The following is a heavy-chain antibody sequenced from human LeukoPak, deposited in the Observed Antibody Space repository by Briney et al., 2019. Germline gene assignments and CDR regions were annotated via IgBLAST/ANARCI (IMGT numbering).Heavy chain of an antibody. CDR2: MKEDGSDE. CDR3: VVGGAGGGYFPN. CDR1: DFSFSDST. V-gene: IGHV3-7*01. D-gene: IGHD3-16*01. Sequence: GGSLRLSCAAFDFSFSDSTMSWVRQAAGKGLEWVAKMKEDGSDEKYVDSVKGRFTISRDNAKNSLYLQMNSLRPEDTAVYFCVVGGAGGGYFPNWGQGSLVIVSS. J-gene: IGHJ1*01.